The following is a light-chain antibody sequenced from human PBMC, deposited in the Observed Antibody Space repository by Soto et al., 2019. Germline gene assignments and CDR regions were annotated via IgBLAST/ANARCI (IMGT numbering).Light chain of an antibody. Sequence: IVMTQSPATLSVSPWERATLSCRASQSVSSNLAWYQQKPGQAPRLLIYGASTRATGIPARFSGSGSGTEFTLSISSLQSEDFALYYCQQYDEWPQTFGQGTKVDIK. CDR3: QQYDEWPQT. V-gene: IGKV3-15*01. CDR1: QSVSSN. J-gene: IGKJ1*01. CDR2: GAS.